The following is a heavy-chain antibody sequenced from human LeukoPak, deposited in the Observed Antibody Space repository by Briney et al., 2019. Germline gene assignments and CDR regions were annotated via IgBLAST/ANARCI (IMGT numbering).Heavy chain of an antibody. V-gene: IGHV3-11*04. CDR1: GYSISSGCY. CDR3: ARGSGRIWFGEFIDS. J-gene: IGHJ4*02. CDR2: ISASGKEI. D-gene: IGHD3-10*01. Sequence: LSLTCTVSGYSISSGCYWGWIRQPPGKGLEWLSYISASGKEIYYADSVKGRLTISRDNTMNSVYLQMEGLRVEDTALYYCARGSGRIWFGEFIDSWGQGSLVTVSS.